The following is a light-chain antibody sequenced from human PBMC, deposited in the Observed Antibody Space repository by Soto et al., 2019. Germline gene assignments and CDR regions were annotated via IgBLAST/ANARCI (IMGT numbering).Light chain of an antibody. CDR3: QQYNNWPPLYT. CDR1: QSVRNN. V-gene: IGKV3-15*01. J-gene: IGKJ2*01. CDR2: DAS. Sequence: EIVMTQSPATLSVSPGERATLSCRASQSVRNNLAWYQQKPGQAPRLLIYDASTRATGIPARFSGSGSGTEFTLTITSLQSEDFAIYSGQQYNNWPPLYTFGQGTKLEIK.